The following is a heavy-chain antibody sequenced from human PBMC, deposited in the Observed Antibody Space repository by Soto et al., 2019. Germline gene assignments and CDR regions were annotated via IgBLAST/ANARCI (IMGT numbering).Heavy chain of an antibody. D-gene: IGHD3-22*01. CDR2: MNPNSGNT. V-gene: IGHV1-8*01. Sequence: GASVKVSCKASGYTFTSYDINWVRQATGQGLEWMGWMNPNSGNTGYAQKFQGRVTMTRNTSISTAYMELSSLRSEDTAVYYCAGYYYYDSSAPTVALDIWGQGTMVTVSS. CDR3: AGYYYYDSSAPTVALDI. CDR1: GYTFTSYD. J-gene: IGHJ3*02.